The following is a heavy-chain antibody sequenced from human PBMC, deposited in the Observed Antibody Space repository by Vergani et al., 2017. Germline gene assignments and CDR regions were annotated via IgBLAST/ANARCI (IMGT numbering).Heavy chain of an antibody. CDR2: ISARGNA. CDR3: GRRGGGCYSGGKVHPLRTAFDV. CDR1: GGSISAGYYF. V-gene: IGHV4-61*02. Sequence: QVQLQASGPGRVKPSQTLSLTCTMSGGSISAGYYFWSWIRQPAGKGLEWRGHISARGNASHSHSLKRRVSMSVDTSKNQFSLTVTSVTAADTAIYFCGRRGGGCYSGGKVHPLRTAFDVWGHGTVVTVSS. J-gene: IGHJ3*01. D-gene: IGHD4-23*01.